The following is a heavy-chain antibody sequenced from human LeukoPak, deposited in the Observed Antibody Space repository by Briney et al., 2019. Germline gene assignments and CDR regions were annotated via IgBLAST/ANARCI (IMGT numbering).Heavy chain of an antibody. CDR3: ARHVLYESSGGYCYCNMDV. D-gene: IGHD3-22*01. V-gene: IGHV5-51*01. CDR2: IYPGDSDT. CDR1: GYSFTSYW. Sequence: KFGESLRISCKGSGYSFTSYWIGWVRQMPGKGLEWMGIIYPGDSDTRYSPSFQGQVTISADKSISTAYLQWSSLKASDTAMYYCARHVLYESSGGYCYCNMDVWGQGTTVTVSS. J-gene: IGHJ6*02.